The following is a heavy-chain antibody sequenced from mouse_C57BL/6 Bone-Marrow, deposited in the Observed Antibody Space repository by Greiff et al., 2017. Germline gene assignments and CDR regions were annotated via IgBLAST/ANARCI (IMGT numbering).Heavy chain of an antibody. Sequence: DVKLVESGGDLVKPGGSLKLSCAASGFTFSSYGMSWVRQTPDKRLEWVANISSGGSYTYYPDSVKGRFTISRDNATNTLYLQMSSLKSEDTAMYYCARRLLRYYFDYGGQGTTLTVSS. J-gene: IGHJ2*01. CDR2: ISSGGSYT. D-gene: IGHD1-1*01. V-gene: IGHV5-6*02. CDR3: ARRLLRYYFDY. CDR1: GFTFSSYG.